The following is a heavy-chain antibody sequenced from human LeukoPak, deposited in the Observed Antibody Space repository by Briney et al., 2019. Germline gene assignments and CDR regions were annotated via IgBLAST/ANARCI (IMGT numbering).Heavy chain of an antibody. V-gene: IGHV3-48*03. CDR1: GFTFSSYE. CDR2: ISSSGSTI. Sequence: GSLRLSCAASGFTFSSYEMNWVRQAPGKGLEWVSYISSSGSTIYYADSVKGRFTISRDNAKNTLYLQMNSLRAEDTAVYYCARARYYDDYFDYWGQGTLVTVSS. D-gene: IGHD1-26*01. J-gene: IGHJ4*02. CDR3: ARARYYDDYFDY.